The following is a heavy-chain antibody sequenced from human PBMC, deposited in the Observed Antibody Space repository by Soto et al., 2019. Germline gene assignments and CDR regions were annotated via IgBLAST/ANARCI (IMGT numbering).Heavy chain of an antibody. CDR2: IYYSGTT. CDR1: GDSISSSSYY. Sequence: QLQLQESGPGLVKPSETLSLTCTVSGDSISSSSYYWGWIRQPPGKGLEWIATIYYSGTTYYNPSLKSRRTISADTPKNQLSPKLSSVTAADTAVYYCASHGWGITMVVAARIDFWGQGTLVTVSS. CDR3: ASHGWGITMVVAARIDF. J-gene: IGHJ4*02. D-gene: IGHD3-22*01. V-gene: IGHV4-39*01.